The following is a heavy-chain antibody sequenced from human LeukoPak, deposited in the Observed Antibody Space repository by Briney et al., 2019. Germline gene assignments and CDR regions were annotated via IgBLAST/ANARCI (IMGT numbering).Heavy chain of an antibody. CDR3: AGRVTGYSSGYVY. J-gene: IGHJ4*02. CDR2: IKQDGSEK. V-gene: IGHV3-7*03. CDR1: GFTFSSYW. Sequence: GGSLRLSCVVSGFTFSSYWMTWVRQAPGKGLEWVANIKQDGSEKYYVDSVKGRFTISRDNSENIVYLQMNNLRAEDTAVYYCAGRVTGYSSGYVYWGQGTLVTVSS. D-gene: IGHD5-18*01.